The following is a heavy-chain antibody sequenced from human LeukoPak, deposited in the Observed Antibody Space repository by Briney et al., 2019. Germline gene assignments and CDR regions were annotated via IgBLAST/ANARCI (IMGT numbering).Heavy chain of an antibody. V-gene: IGHV4-59*12. D-gene: IGHD6-13*01. CDR1: GGSISSYY. CDR3: ARDQGIPAAGIGFHI. CDR2: IYYSGST. J-gene: IGHJ3*02. Sequence: SETLSLTCTVSGGSISSYYWSWIRQPPGKGLEWIGYIYYSGSTNYNPSLKSRVTISVDTSKNQFSLNLRSVTAADTAVYFCARDQGIPAAGIGFHIWGQGTLVTVSS.